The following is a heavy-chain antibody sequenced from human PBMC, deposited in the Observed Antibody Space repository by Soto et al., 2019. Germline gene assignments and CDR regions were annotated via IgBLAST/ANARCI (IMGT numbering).Heavy chain of an antibody. CDR3: AKDYPFSYYYGSLRLDDPDYSGMDV. J-gene: IGHJ6*02. CDR1: GFTFSDYR. D-gene: IGHD3-10*01. V-gene: IGHV3-7*03. Sequence: GGSLRLSCAVSGFTFSDYRMSCVRQAPGKGLEWVANIKQDGNEKYYVDSVKGRFTISRDNSKNTLYLQMNSLRAEDTAVYYCAKDYPFSYYYGSLRLDDPDYSGMDVWSQGTTVPVSS. CDR2: IKQDGNEK.